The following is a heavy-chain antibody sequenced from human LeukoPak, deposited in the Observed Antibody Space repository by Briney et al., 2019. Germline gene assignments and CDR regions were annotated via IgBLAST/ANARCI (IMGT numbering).Heavy chain of an antibody. CDR2: ISSSSYI. V-gene: IGHV3-21*01. CDR1: GFTFSSYS. J-gene: IGHJ4*02. D-gene: IGHD2-2*01. Sequence: GGSLRLSCAASGFTFSSYSMNWVRQAPGKGLEWVSSISSSSYIYYADSVKGRFTISRDNAKNSLYLQMNSLRAEDTAVYYCASYCSSTSCPPGWGQGTLVTVSS. CDR3: ASYCSSTSCPPG.